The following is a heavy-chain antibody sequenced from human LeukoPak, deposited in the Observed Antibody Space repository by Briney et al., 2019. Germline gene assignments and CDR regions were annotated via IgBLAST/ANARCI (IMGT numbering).Heavy chain of an antibody. CDR3: ARANYDILTGYSHNYFDS. J-gene: IGHJ4*02. CDR1: GCTVSSNY. CDR2: IYSGGST. D-gene: IGHD3-9*01. Sequence: GGSLRLSCAASGCTVSSNYMSWVRQAPGKGLEWVSVIYSGGSTYYADSVKGRFTISRDNSKNTLYLQMNSLRAEDTAVYYCARANYDILTGYSHNYFDSWGQGTLVTVSS. V-gene: IGHV3-53*01.